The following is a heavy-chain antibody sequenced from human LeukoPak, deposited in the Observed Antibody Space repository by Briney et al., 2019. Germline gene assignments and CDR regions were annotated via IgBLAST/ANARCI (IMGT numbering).Heavy chain of an antibody. CDR2: ISGSGGST. CDR3: AKEGDYYDSSGYFLFDY. D-gene: IGHD3-22*01. Sequence: GGSLRLSCAASGFTFSSYAMSWVRQAPGKGLEWVSAISGSGGSTYYADSVKGRFTISRDNSKNTLYLQMNSLSAEDTAVYYCAKEGDYYDSSGYFLFDYWGQGTLVTVSS. CDR1: GFTFSSYA. V-gene: IGHV3-23*01. J-gene: IGHJ4*02.